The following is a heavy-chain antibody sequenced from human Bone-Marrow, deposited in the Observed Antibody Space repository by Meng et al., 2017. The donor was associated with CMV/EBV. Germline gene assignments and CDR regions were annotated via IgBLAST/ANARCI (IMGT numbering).Heavy chain of an antibody. D-gene: IGHD6-6*01. J-gene: IGHJ6*02. CDR3: ARDQRIAGRTNYYYYYGMDV. CDR2: IYYSENT. CDR1: GGSINSYY. Sequence: SETLSLTCTVSGGSINSYYWSWIRQPPGKGLEWIGYIYYSENTNYNPSLKSRVTISVDTSKNQFSLKLSSVTAADTAVYYCARDQRIAGRTNYYYYYGMDVWGQGTTVTVSS. V-gene: IGHV4-59*01.